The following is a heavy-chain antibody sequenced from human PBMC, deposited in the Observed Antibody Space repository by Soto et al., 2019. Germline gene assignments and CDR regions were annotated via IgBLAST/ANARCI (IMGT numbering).Heavy chain of an antibody. CDR1: GGSIIIGGYS. J-gene: IGHJ3*02. Sequence: SEPLCLTCSVSGGSIIIGGYSWSWIRQPPGKCLEWIGYIYHSGSTYYNPSLKSRVTISVDRSKNQFSLKLSSVTAADTAVYYCARDPTVGATRGAFDIWGQGTMVTV. D-gene: IGHD1-26*01. CDR3: ARDPTVGATRGAFDI. CDR2: IYHSGST. V-gene: IGHV4-30-2*01.